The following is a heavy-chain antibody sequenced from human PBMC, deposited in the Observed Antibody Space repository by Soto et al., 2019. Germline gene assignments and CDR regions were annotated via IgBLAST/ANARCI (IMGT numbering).Heavy chain of an antibody. CDR2: INPSGGST. J-gene: IGHJ4*02. D-gene: IGHD2-15*01. V-gene: IGHV1-46*01. CDR1: GYTFTSYY. CDR3: ARESRYCSGCSCYFLPCIDY. Sequence: ASVKVSCKASGYTFTSYYMHWVRQAPGQGLEWMGIINPSGGSTSYAQKFQGRVTMTRDTSTSTVYMELSSLRSEDTAVYYCARESRYCSGCSCYFLPCIDYWGQGTLVTVSS.